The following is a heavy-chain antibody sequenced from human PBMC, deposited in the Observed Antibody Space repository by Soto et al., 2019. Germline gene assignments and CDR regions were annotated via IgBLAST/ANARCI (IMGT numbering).Heavy chain of an antibody. CDR1: GFTVSSNY. CDR2: IYSGGST. D-gene: IGHD3-3*01. CDR3: ARSSAIGFWSGYYDY. Sequence: GGSLRLSCVASGFTVSSNYMSWVRQAPGKGLEWVSVIYSGGSTYYADSVKGRFTISRHNSKNTLYLQMNSLRAEDTAVYYCARSSAIGFWSGYYDYWGQGTLVTVSS. V-gene: IGHV3-66*01. J-gene: IGHJ4*02.